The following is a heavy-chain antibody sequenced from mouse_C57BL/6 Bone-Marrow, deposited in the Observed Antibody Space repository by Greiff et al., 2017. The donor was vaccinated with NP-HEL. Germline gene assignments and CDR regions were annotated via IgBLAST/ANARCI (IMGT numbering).Heavy chain of an antibody. CDR1: GYTFTSYW. V-gene: IGHV1-72*01. Sequence: QVQLKQPGAELVKPGASVKLSCKASGYTFTSYWMHWVKQRPGRGLEWIGRIDPNSGGTKYNEKFKSKATLTVDKPSSTAYMQLSSLTSEDSAVDYCARDDYDGAWFAYWGQGTLVTVSA. D-gene: IGHD2-4*01. CDR2: IDPNSGGT. J-gene: IGHJ3*01. CDR3: ARDDYDGAWFAY.